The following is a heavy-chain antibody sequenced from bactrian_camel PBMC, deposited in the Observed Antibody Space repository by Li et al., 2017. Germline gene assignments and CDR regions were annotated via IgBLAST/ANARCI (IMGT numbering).Heavy chain of an antibody. Sequence: VQLVESGGGSAQAGGSLRLSCSVSPAISHSNCMAWFRQIAGKEREGVAAIYTSNGATHYIDSVKGRFTISQANSKNTLSLQMDDLKPEDTAMYYCGRGFSKGLGPNCQYNFSGRGTQVTVS. D-gene: IGHD1*01. J-gene: IGHJ4*01. CDR3: GRGFSKGLGPNCQYNF. CDR1: PAISHSNC. CDR2: IYTSNGAT. V-gene: IGHV3S54*01.